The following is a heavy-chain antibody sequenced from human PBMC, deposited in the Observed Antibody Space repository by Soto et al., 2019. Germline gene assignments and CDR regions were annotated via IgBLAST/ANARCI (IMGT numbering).Heavy chain of an antibody. J-gene: IGHJ4*02. Sequence: PGGSLRLSCAASGFTFSSYGMHWVRQAPGKGLEWVAVIWYDGSNKYYADSVKGRFTISRDNSKNTLYLQMNSLRAEDTAVYYCARGHSRLWQLAPLDYWGQGTLVTVSS. CDR3: ARGHSRLWQLAPLDY. CDR1: GFTFSSYG. CDR2: IWYDGSNK. D-gene: IGHD6-6*01. V-gene: IGHV3-33*01.